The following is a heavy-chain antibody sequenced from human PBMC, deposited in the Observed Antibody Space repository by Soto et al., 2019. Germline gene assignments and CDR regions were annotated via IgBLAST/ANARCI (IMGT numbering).Heavy chain of an antibody. J-gene: IGHJ4*03. CDR1: GYSFTGYW. D-gene: IGHD5-18*01. CDR3: ARRHGYSYGYVDF. CDR2: IHPSDSDI. V-gene: IGHV5-51*01. Sequence: PGESLKISCKGSGYSFTGYWIGWVRQMPGKGLEWIGIIHPSDSDITYMPTFEGRVIISADNSISTAYLQWTSLQASDTAKYFCARRHGYSYGYVDFWGQGTLVTVSS.